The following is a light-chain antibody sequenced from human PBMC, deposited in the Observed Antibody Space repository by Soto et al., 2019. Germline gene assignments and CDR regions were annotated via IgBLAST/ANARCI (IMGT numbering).Light chain of an antibody. Sequence: EVVLTQSPGTLSLSPGERAVLSCRASQSVTNSYLAWYQQKPGQAPRPLIYGISNRATGIPDRFSGSGSGTDVTLTISRLEPEDFAVYYCHQYGYSWTFGQGTNVEIK. J-gene: IGKJ1*01. V-gene: IGKV3-20*01. CDR2: GIS. CDR3: HQYGYSWT. CDR1: QSVTNSY.